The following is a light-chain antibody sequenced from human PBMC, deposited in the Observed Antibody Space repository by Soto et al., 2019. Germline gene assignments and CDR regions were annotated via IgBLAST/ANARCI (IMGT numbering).Light chain of an antibody. Sequence: EIVLTQSPGTLSLSPGEIATLSCRASQSVSSSYLAGYQQKPGQAPRLLIYGASSRATGIPHRCSGSGSGTDFTLTISRLEPEDFAVYYCQQYGSSPITFGQGTRLEI. J-gene: IGKJ5*01. V-gene: IGKV3-20*01. CDR3: QQYGSSPIT. CDR1: QSVSSSY. CDR2: GAS.